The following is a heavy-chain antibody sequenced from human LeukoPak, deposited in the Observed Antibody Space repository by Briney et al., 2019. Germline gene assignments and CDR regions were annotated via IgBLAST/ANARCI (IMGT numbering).Heavy chain of an antibody. CDR1: GYTFTSYG. V-gene: IGHV1-18*01. D-gene: IGHD3-22*01. CDR2: ISAYNGNT. CDR3: ARRLTDSGGYYPYYYYGMDV. J-gene: IGHJ6*02. Sequence: ASVKVSCKASGYTFTSYGISWVRQAPGQGLEWMGWISAYNGNTNYAQNLQGRVTMTVDTSTNTASMEMRSLTSDDTAVYYCARRLTDSGGYYPYYYYGMDVWGQGTSVTVSS.